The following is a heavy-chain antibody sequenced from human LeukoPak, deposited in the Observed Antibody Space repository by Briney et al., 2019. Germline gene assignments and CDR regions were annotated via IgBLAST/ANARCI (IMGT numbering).Heavy chain of an antibody. CDR1: SGSIFSSNW. Sequence: SETLSLTCAVSSGSIFSSNWWSWVRQPPGKGLEWIGQIFHSGSTTYSPSLKSRVTISVDKSKNQFSLKLSSVTAADTAVYYCARGDGYKLLVWGQGTLVTVSS. J-gene: IGHJ4*02. CDR3: ARGDGYKLLV. CDR2: IFHSGST. D-gene: IGHD5-24*01. V-gene: IGHV4-4*02.